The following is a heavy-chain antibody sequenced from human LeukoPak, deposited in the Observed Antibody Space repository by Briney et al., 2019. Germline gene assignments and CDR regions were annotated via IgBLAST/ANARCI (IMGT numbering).Heavy chain of an antibody. Sequence: GRSLRLSCAASGFTFSNYGMHWVRQAPGKGLEWVAVIWYDGSKKHHADSVKGRFTISRDNSKNTLNLQMNSLRVEDTAVYYCARYTEYYFDYWGQGTLVTVSS. CDR1: GFTFSNYG. J-gene: IGHJ4*02. CDR3: ARYTEYYFDY. D-gene: IGHD2-2*02. V-gene: IGHV3-33*01. CDR2: IWYDGSKK.